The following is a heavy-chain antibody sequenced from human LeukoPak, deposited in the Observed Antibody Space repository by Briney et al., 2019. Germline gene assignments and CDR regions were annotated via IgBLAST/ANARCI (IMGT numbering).Heavy chain of an antibody. CDR3: AAQDTFFDS. D-gene: IGHD2-15*01. J-gene: IGHJ4*02. Sequence: GGSLRLSCAASGFTFSNYAMSWVRQAPGKGLEWVSSIYTTGTTYYAESVKGRLTISRDSSKTTVFLQMNSQRAEDTAVYYCAAQDTFFDSWGQGTLVTVSS. CDR2: IYTTGTT. CDR1: GFTFSNYA. V-gene: IGHV3-23*05.